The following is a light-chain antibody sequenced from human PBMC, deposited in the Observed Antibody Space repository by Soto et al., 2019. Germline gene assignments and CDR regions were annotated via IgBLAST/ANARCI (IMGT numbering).Light chain of an antibody. CDR3: QQYGSSPPYT. CDR1: QSVSTNY. CDR2: GSS. J-gene: IGKJ2*01. Sequence: EVVLTQSPGTLSLSPGERASLSCRASQSVSTNYLAWYQQKPGQSPKLLIFGSSDRATGIPYRFSGSGSGTDFTLTISRVEPEDFAVYYCQQYGSSPPYTFGQGTKLAIK. V-gene: IGKV3-20*01.